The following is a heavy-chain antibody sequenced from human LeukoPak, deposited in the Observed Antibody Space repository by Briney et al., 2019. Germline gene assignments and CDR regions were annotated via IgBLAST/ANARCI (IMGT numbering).Heavy chain of an antibody. CDR3: ARGGSGSYWAFDI. V-gene: IGHV1-69*13. J-gene: IGHJ3*02. CDR2: IIPIFGTA. Sequence: SVKVSCKASGGTFSSYAISWVRQAPGQGLEWMGGIIPIFGTANYAQKFQGRVTITADESTSTAYMELSSLRSEDTAVYYCARGGSGSYWAFDIWGQGTMVTVSS. D-gene: IGHD3-10*01. CDR1: GGTFSSYA.